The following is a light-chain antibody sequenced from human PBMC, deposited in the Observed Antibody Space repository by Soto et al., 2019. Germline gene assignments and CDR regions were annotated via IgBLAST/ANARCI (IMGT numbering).Light chain of an antibody. Sequence: DIQMTQSPSSVSASVGDRVTITCRTSQSFSNYLAWYQHGPGKAPKLLIYSATVLQSGVPSRFSGSGSGTDFTLTISRLQPEDSATYYCQQTYTIPWTFGQGTRVEIK. CDR2: SAT. CDR1: QSFSNY. J-gene: IGKJ1*01. CDR3: QQTYTIPWT. V-gene: IGKV1-39*01.